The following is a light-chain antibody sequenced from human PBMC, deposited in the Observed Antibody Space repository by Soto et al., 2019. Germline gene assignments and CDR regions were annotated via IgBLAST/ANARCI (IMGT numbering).Light chain of an antibody. Sequence: EIVLTQYPATLSLSPGERATLSCRASQSVSSYLAWYQQKPGQAPRLLIYDASNRATGIPARFSGSGSGTDFTLTISSLEPEDFAVYLCQERSNWPQLTFGGGTKVEIK. CDR3: QERSNWPQLT. V-gene: IGKV3-11*01. CDR2: DAS. J-gene: IGKJ4*01. CDR1: QSVSSY.